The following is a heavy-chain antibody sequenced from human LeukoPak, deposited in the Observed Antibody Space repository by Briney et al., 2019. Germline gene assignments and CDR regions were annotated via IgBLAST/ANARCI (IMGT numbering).Heavy chain of an antibody. CDR2: INHSGST. D-gene: IGHD3-9*01. Sequence: SGTLSLTCAVYGGSFSGYYWSWIRQPPGKGLEWIGEINHSGSTNYNPSLKSRVTISVDTSKNQFSLKLSSVTAADTAVYYCAREGFYDILTGYPFYYYYYYMDVWGKGTTVTVSS. CDR3: AREGFYDILTGYPFYYYYYYMDV. V-gene: IGHV4-34*01. J-gene: IGHJ6*03. CDR1: GGSFSGYY.